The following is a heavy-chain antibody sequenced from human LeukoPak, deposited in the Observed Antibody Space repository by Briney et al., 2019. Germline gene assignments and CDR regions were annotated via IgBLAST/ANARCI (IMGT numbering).Heavy chain of an antibody. D-gene: IGHD1-26*01. Sequence: SCKASGYTFTSYGISWVRQAPGKGLEWVAVISYDGSNKYYADSVKGRFTISRDNSKNTLYLQMNSLRAEDTAVYYCARERLGSYRGHFDYWGQGTLVTVSS. CDR3: ARERLGSYRGHFDY. CDR2: ISYDGSNK. J-gene: IGHJ4*02. V-gene: IGHV3-30-3*01. CDR1: GYTFTSYG.